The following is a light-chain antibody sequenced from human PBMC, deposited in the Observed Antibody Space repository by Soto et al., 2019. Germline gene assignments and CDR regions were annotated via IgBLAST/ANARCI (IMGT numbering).Light chain of an antibody. Sequence: QSVLPQPPSASGTPGQRVTISCSGSSSNIGSNTVNWYQHLPGTATKLLIYSNIRRPSGVPDRFSGSKSGTSASLAISGLKSEDEGDYYCAAWDDSLNDFIFGGGPKLTV. CDR3: AAWDDSLNDFI. V-gene: IGLV1-44*01. CDR2: SNI. J-gene: IGLJ2*01. CDR1: SSNIGSNT.